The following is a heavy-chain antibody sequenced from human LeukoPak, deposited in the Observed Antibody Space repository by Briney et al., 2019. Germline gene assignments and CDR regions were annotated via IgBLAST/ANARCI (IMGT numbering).Heavy chain of an antibody. CDR1: GGSISSGDYY. Sequence: SQTLSLTCTVSGGSISSGDYYWSRIRQPPGKGLEWIGYIYYSGSTYYNPSLKSRVTISVDTSKNQFPLKLSSVTAADTAVYYCARGLVGATPGDWFDPWGQGTLVTVSS. D-gene: IGHD1-26*01. J-gene: IGHJ5*02. CDR2: IYYSGST. V-gene: IGHV4-30-4*08. CDR3: ARGLVGATPGDWFDP.